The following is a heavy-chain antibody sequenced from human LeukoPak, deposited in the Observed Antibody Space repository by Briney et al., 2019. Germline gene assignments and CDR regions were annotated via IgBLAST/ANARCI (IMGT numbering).Heavy chain of an antibody. CDR1: GGTFSSYA. CDR2: IIPILGIA. V-gene: IGHV1-69*04. D-gene: IGHD5-18*01. Sequence: SVKVSCKASGGTFSSYAISWVRQAPGQGLEWMGRIIPILGIANYAQKFQGRVTITADKSTSTAYMELSSLRSEDTAVYYCARAGHTAIEGPYYFDYWGQGTLVTVSS. CDR3: ARAGHTAIEGPYYFDY. J-gene: IGHJ4*02.